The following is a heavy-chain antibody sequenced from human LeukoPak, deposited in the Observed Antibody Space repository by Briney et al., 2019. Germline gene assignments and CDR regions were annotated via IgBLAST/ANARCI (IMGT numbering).Heavy chain of an antibody. V-gene: IGHV4-31*03. CDR1: GGSISSGGYY. CDR3: ARGGGLAAAHDY. J-gene: IGHJ4*02. CDR2: IYYSGST. D-gene: IGHD6-13*01. Sequence: PSETLSLTCTVSGGSISSGGYYWSWNRQHPGKGLEWIGYIYYSGSTYYNPSLKSRVTISVDTSKNQFSLKLSSVTAADTAVYYCARGGGLAAAHDYWGQGTLVTVSS.